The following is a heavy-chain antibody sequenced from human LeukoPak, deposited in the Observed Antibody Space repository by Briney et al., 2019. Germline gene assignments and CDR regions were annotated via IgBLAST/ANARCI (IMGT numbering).Heavy chain of an antibody. D-gene: IGHD2-15*01. CDR1: GFTFSNYA. CDR2: ISASGSST. V-gene: IGHV3-23*01. J-gene: IGHJ3*02. CDR3: AKDPPRGSSDAFDI. Sequence: PGGSLRLSCVGSGFTFSNYAMSWVRLAPGKGLEWVSGISASGSSTYYADSVKGRFTISRDNSKNTLYLQLDSLRAEDSAVYYCAKDPPRGSSDAFDIWGQGTGITVSS.